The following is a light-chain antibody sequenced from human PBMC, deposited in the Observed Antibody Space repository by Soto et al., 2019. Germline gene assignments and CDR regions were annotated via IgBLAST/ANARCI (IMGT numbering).Light chain of an antibody. CDR2: AAS. CDR3: QQCYSLPLT. V-gene: IGKV1-6*01. Sequence: AILESMSPLSLAASLSRTVTIPCRASQGISSYLAWYQQKPGKAPKLLIYAASNLQSGVPSRFSGSGSGTDFTLTISCLQPEDFATYYCQQCYSLPLTFGGGTKVDIK. CDR1: QGISSY. J-gene: IGKJ4*02.